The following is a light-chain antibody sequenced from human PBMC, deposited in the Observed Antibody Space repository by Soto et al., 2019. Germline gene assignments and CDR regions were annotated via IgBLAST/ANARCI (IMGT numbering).Light chain of an antibody. CDR1: QGISIS. J-gene: IGKJ2*02. V-gene: IGKV1-12*01. Sequence: DIQMTQSPSSVSVSVGDRVTITCRASQGISISLAWYQQKPGKAPKLLIYAASSLTSGLPSRFSGSGSGTVFILTISSLQHDYFATYYRQHANSFPRTFGQGTKLEIK. CDR2: AAS. CDR3: QHANSFPRT.